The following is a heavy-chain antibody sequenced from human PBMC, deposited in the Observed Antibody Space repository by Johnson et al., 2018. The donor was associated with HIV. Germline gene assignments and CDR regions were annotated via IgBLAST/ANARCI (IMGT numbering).Heavy chain of an antibody. CDR2: ISWNSGRI. D-gene: IGHD2-15*01. Sequence: GRSLRLSCAASGFTFDDYAMHWVRQAPGKGLEWVSGISWNSGRIGYADSVKGRFTISRDNSKNTLYLQMNSLRAEDTAVYYCASGRVGGNDAFDIWGQGTMVTVSS. V-gene: IGHV3-9*01. CDR3: ASGRVGGNDAFDI. J-gene: IGHJ3*02. CDR1: GFTFDDYA.